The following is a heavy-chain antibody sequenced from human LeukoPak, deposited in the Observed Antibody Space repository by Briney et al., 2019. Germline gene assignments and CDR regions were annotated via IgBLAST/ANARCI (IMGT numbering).Heavy chain of an antibody. CDR3: ATETPYCNGGSCYFSLAY. V-gene: IGHV1-18*01. Sequence: ASVKVSCKASGYTFTSYGISWVRQAPGQGLEWMGWISAYNGNTNYAQKLQGRVTMTTDTSTSTAYMELRSLRSDDTAVYYCATETPYCNGGSCYFSLAYWGQGTLVTVSS. J-gene: IGHJ4*02. CDR1: GYTFTSYG. D-gene: IGHD2-15*01. CDR2: ISAYNGNT.